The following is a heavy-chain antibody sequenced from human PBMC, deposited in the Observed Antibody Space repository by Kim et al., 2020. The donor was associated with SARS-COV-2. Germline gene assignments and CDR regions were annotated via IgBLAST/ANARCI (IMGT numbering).Heavy chain of an antibody. D-gene: IGHD3-10*01. CDR1: GFTFSADD. Sequence: GGSMRLSCATSGFTFSADDMNWVRQAPGKGLEWLSFITKSSTTIYYADSVEGRFTISRDNAKNSLFLQMNSLRDEDTALYYCVRDRTGGAFDMWGQGTMVTVSS. J-gene: IGHJ3*02. CDR2: ITKSSTTI. V-gene: IGHV3-48*02. CDR3: VRDRTGGAFDM.